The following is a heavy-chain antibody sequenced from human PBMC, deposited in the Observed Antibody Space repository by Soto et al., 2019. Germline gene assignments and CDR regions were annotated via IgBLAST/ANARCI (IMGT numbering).Heavy chain of an antibody. CDR3: ARGVVVVAATTEYFHH. J-gene: IGHJ1*01. CDR2: IIPILGIA. CDR1: GGTFSSYT. V-gene: IGHV1-69*02. Sequence: QVQLVQSGAEVKKPGSSVKVSCKASGGTFSSYTISWVRQAPGQGLEWMGRIIPILGIANYAQKFQGRVTITADKSTSTAYMELSSLRSEDTAVYYCARGVVVVAATTEYFHHWGQGTLVTVSS. D-gene: IGHD2-15*01.